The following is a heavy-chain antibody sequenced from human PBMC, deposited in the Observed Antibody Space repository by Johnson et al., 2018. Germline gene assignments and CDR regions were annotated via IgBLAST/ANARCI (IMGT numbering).Heavy chain of an antibody. CDR3: AKERLVVVTAIPNDVFDI. Sequence: VQLVESGGGLVQPGGSLRLSCVASGFSFSSYAMSWVRQAPGKGLEWVSGISGSGGTTYYIDSVKGRFTTSRDNSRNTLYLKMNSLRVDDTAVYYLAKERLVVVTAIPNDVFDIWGHGTMVSVSS. CDR1: GFSFSSYA. J-gene: IGHJ3*02. CDR2: ISGSGGTT. D-gene: IGHD2-21*02. V-gene: IGHV3-23*04.